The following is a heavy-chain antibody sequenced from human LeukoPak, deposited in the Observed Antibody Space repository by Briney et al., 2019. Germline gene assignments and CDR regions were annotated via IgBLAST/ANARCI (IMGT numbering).Heavy chain of an antibody. V-gene: IGHV4-38-2*02. CDR2: INHSGST. D-gene: IGHD6-13*01. CDR3: ARHLYSSSWYYSDWFDP. J-gene: IGHJ5*02. Sequence: SETLSLTCTVSGYSISSGYYWSWIRQPPGKGLEWIGEINHSGSTNYNPSLKSRVTISVDTSKNQFSLKLSSVTAADTAVYYCARHLYSSSWYYSDWFDPWGQGTLVTVSS. CDR1: GYSISSGYY.